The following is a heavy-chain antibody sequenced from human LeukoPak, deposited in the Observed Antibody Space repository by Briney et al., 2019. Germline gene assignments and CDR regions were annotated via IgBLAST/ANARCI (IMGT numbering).Heavy chain of an antibody. CDR3: AKGQFSFDSSGYYR. CDR2: ISGNGVSI. CDR1: GFTVSSNY. J-gene: IGHJ4*02. Sequence: GGSLRLSCAASGFTVSSNYMSWVRQAPGKGLEWVSVISGNGVSILHADSVKGRFTISRDNSKNTLYLQMNSLRDEDTAVYYCAKGQFSFDSSGYYRWGQGTLVTVSS. V-gene: IGHV3-23*01. D-gene: IGHD3-22*01.